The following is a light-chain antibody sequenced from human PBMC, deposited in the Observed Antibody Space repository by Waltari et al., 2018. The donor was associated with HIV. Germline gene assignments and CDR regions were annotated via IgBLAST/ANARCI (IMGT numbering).Light chain of an antibody. Sequence: QSVLTQPPSVSGAPGQTVTISCTVSSPTVGADDAHRYQQLPGAAPKLPIYGDNNRPSGVPDRFSGSKSGASASLAITGLQAQDEAYYYCQAYDSSVIGSVFGGGTKVTVL. CDR1: SPTVGADD. CDR3: QAYDSSVIGSV. V-gene: IGLV1-40*01. J-gene: IGLJ3*02. CDR2: GDN.